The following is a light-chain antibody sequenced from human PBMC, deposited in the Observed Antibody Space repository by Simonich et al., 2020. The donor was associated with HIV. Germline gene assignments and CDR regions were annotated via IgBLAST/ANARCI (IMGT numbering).Light chain of an antibody. J-gene: IGLJ2*01. Sequence: QLVLTQSPSASASLGASVKLTCTLSSGHSSYAIAWHQQQPEKGPRYLMKLNSAGSHSKGDRIPDRFSGSSSGAERYLTISSLQSEDEADYYCQTWGTGIHVVFGGGTKLTVL. CDR3: QTWGTGIHVV. CDR1: SGHSSYA. CDR2: LNSAGSH. V-gene: IGLV4-69*01.